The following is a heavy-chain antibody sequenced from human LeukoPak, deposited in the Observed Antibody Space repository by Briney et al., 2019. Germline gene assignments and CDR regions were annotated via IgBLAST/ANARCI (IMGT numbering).Heavy chain of an antibody. D-gene: IGHD2-2*01. CDR2: ALPILGTA. J-gene: IGHJ4*02. Sequence: VKVSCKASGAAFTSYAISWARLRPGQGQGWEGVALPILGTANYAQKFQGRVTITTDESTSTAYMELSSLRSEDTAVYYCATPYCSSTSCPYYFDYWGQGTLVTVSS. CDR1: GAAFTSYA. CDR3: ATPYCSSTSCPYYFDY. V-gene: IGHV1-69*13.